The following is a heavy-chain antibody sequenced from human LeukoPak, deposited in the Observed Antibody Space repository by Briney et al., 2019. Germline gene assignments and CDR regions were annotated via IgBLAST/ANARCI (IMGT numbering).Heavy chain of an antibody. D-gene: IGHD2-2*01. Sequence: GGSLRLSCAASGFTFDDYAMHWVRQAPGKGLEGVSGISWNSGSIGYADSVKGRFTISRDNAKNSLYLQMNSLRAEDTALYYCAKDPAAMDEYFQHWGQGTLVTVSS. CDR3: AKDPAAMDEYFQH. CDR2: ISWNSGSI. CDR1: GFTFDDYA. J-gene: IGHJ1*01. V-gene: IGHV3-9*01.